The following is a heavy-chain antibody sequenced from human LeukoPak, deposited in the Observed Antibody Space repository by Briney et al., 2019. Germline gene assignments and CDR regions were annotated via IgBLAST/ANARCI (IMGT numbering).Heavy chain of an antibody. CDR3: ARGGVVAAFDY. CDR1: GFTLSDYW. D-gene: IGHD2-15*01. V-gene: IGHV3-74*01. CDR2: ITNDGSST. Sequence: GGTLRLSCAASGFTLSDYWMHWVRQAPGKGLVWVSHITNDGSSTNYADPVKGRFTISRDSAKNTLYLQMNSLRAEDTAVYYCARGGVVAAFDYWGQGTLVTVSS. J-gene: IGHJ4*02.